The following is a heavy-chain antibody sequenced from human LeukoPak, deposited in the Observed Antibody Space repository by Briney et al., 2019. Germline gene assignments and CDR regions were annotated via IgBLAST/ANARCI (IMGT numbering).Heavy chain of an antibody. Sequence: SQTLSLTCTVSGGSISSGSYYWSWIRQPAGKGLEWIGRIYTSGSTNYNPSLKSRVTISVDTSKNQFSLKLSSVTAADTAVYYCARDSSSSRGYYYYYMDVWGKGTTVTVSS. CDR2: IYTSGST. V-gene: IGHV4-61*02. J-gene: IGHJ6*03. CDR1: GGSISSGSYY. CDR3: ARDSSSSRGYYYYYMDV. D-gene: IGHD6-6*01.